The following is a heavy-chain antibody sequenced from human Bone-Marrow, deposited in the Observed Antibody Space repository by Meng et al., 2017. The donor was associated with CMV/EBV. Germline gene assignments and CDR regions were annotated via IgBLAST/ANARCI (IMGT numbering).Heavy chain of an antibody. Sequence: ASVKVSCKASGYTFTGYYMHWVRQAPGQGLEWMGWINPNSGSTNYAQKFQGRVTMTRDTSISTAYMELSRLRSDDTAVYYCARDAWAPGDLSIVGATSYYGMDVWGQGTTVTVSS. J-gene: IGHJ6*02. CDR2: INPNSGST. V-gene: IGHV1-2*02. D-gene: IGHD1-26*01. CDR3: ARDAWAPGDLSIVGATSYYGMDV. CDR1: GYTFTGYY.